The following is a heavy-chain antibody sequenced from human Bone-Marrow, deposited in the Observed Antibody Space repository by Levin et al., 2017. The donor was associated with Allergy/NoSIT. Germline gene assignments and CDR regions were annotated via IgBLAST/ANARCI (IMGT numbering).Heavy chain of an antibody. D-gene: IGHD3-9*01. V-gene: IGHV3-33*01. CDR1: GFPFSNYG. CDR2: IWYDGSNK. Sequence: LSLTCAVSGFPFSNYGMHWVRQAPGKGLEWVAVIWYDGSNKYYADSVKGRFTISRDNSKNTLYLQMNSPRAEDTAVYYCARKYYDVLTNSSYYFDYWGQGTLVTVSS. J-gene: IGHJ4*02. CDR3: ARKYYDVLTNSSYYFDY.